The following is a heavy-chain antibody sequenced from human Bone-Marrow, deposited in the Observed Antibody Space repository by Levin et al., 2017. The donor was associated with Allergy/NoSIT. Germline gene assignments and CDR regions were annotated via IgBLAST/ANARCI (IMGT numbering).Heavy chain of an antibody. CDR3: ARDPSFFGSSLYYYYYGMDV. Sequence: GGSLRLSCAASGFTFSSYAMHWVRQAPGKGLEWVAVISYDGRNKYYADSVKGRFTISRDNSKNTLYLQMNSLRAEDTAVYYCARDPSFFGSSLYYYYYGMDVWGQGTTVTVSS. V-gene: IGHV3-30*04. CDR1: GFTFSSYA. D-gene: IGHD6-6*01. CDR2: ISYDGRNK. J-gene: IGHJ6*02.